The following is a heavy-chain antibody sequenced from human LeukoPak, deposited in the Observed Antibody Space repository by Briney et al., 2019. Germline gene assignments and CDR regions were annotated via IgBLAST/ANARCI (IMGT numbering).Heavy chain of an antibody. V-gene: IGHV5-51*01. Sequence: GESLKISCKASGYSFSIYWIAWVRQMPGKGLERMGTIYPGDSDTRYSPSFQGQVTISVDTSVSATYLQWSSLKASDTAIYYCARLYEDCTSTTCYQGYFDPWGQGTLVTVSS. D-gene: IGHD2-2*01. CDR1: GYSFSIYW. CDR3: ARLYEDCTSTTCYQGYFDP. J-gene: IGHJ5*02. CDR2: IYPGDSDT.